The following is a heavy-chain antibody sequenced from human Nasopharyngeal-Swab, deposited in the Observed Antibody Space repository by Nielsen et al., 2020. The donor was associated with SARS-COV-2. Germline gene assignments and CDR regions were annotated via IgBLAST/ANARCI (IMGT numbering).Heavy chain of an antibody. J-gene: IGHJ4*02. D-gene: IGHD6-13*01. CDR1: GFTFDDYA. CDR2: ISWNSGSI. Sequence: SLKISCAASGFTFDDYAMHWVRQAPGKGLEWVSGISWNSGSIGYADSVKGRFTISRDNAKNSLYLQMNSLRAEDTALYYCASDSSSWYAYFDYWGPGTLVTVSS. CDR3: ASDSSSWYAYFDY. V-gene: IGHV3-9*01.